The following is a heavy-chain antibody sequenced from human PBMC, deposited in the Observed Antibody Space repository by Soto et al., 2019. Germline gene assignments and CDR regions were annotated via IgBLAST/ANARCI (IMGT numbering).Heavy chain of an antibody. CDR1: GFTFSSYW. CDR2: INSDGSST. V-gene: IGHV3-74*01. Sequence: PGVSLRLSCAASGFTFSSYWMHWVRQAPGKGLVWVSRINSDGSSTSYADSVKGRFTISRDNAKNTLYLQMNSLRAEDTAVYYCARDGYNYDYYYYYGMDVWGQGTTVTVSS. CDR3: ARDGYNYDYYYYYGMDV. J-gene: IGHJ6*02. D-gene: IGHD5-12*01.